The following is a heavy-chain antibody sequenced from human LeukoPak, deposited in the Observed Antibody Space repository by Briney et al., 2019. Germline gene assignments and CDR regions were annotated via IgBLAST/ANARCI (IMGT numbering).Heavy chain of an antibody. CDR2: IYYSGST. D-gene: IGHD6-13*01. Sequence: SETLSLTCTVSGGSISSSSYYWSWIRQPPGKGLEWIGYIYYSGSTNYNPSLKSRVTISVDTSKNQFSLKLSSVTAADTAVYYCAREIRSSTYSSSWSYYYYYYMDVWGKGTTVTVSS. V-gene: IGHV4-61*01. CDR3: AREIRSSTYSSSWSYYYYYYMDV. CDR1: GGSISSSSYY. J-gene: IGHJ6*03.